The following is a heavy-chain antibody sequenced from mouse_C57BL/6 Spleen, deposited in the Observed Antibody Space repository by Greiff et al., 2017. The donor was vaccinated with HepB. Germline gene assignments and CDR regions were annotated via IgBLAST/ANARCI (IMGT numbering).Heavy chain of an antibody. V-gene: IGHV5-9*01. CDR2: ISGGGGNT. D-gene: IGHD3-2*02. J-gene: IGHJ4*01. CDR3: ARPTAQATDAMDY. CDR1: GFTFSSYT. Sequence: EVKLMESGGGLVKPGGSLKLSCAASGFTFSSYTMSWVRQTPEKRLEWVATISGGGGNTYYPDSVKGRFTISRDNAKNTLYLQMSSLRSEDTALYYCARPTAQATDAMDYWGQGTSVTVSS.